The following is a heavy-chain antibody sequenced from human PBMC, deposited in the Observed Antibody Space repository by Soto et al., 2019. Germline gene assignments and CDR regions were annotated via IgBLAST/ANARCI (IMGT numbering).Heavy chain of an antibody. J-gene: IGHJ6*02. V-gene: IGHV1-18*04. CDR2: ISVYSGST. CDR1: GYTFTSYG. D-gene: IGHD6-19*01. CDR3: ARDSWGLAVPDYHYYAMDV. Sequence: QVQLVQSGAEVKKPGASVRVSCEASGYTFTSYGISWVRQPPGQGLEWMGWISVYSGSTNYAQKLQGRVTMTTDRSTRAVYMELRSLRSDDTAVYYCARDSWGLAVPDYHYYAMDVWGQGTTVTVS.